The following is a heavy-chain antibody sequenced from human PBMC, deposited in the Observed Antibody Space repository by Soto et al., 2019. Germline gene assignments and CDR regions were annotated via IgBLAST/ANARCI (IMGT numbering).Heavy chain of an antibody. CDR2: LRPRTGDT. CDR1: GYTFTNYY. Sequence: ASVKVSCKASGYTFTNYYIHWFRQAPGQGLEWLGILRPRTGDTAYAQRFQGRVTMTTDTSTGTVYLELANLRSDDTAVYYCAREPNESFQFDFWGPGTLVTVSS. CDR3: AREPNESFQFDF. J-gene: IGHJ4*02. V-gene: IGHV1-46*01.